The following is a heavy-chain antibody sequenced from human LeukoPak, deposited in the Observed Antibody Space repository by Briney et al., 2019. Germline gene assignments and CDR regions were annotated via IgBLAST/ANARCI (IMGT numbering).Heavy chain of an antibody. CDR3: ARRVYSSGWYPHYYFDY. Sequence: SETLSLTCTVSGGSISSSSYYWGWIRQPPGKGLEWIGSIYYSGSTYYNSSLKSRVTISVDTSKNQFSLKLSSVTAADTAVYYCARRVYSSGWYPHYYFDYWGQGTLVTVSS. CDR2: IYYSGST. CDR1: GGSISSSSYY. D-gene: IGHD6-19*01. V-gene: IGHV4-39*01. J-gene: IGHJ4*02.